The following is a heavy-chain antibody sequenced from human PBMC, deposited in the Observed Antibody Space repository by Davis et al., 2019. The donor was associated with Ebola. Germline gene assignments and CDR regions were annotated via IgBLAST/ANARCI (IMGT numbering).Heavy chain of an antibody. CDR1: GFIFRNYV. CDR2: FGTGGDT. J-gene: IGHJ3*02. CDR3: ARGDYYDSSGYFIDAFDI. Sequence: GGSLRLSCETSGFIFRNYVMSWVRQAPGKGLEWVSTFGTGGDTYYADSVKGRFAISRDNSRGTLYLQMNSLRVEDTAIYYCARGDYYDSSGYFIDAFDIWGQGTMVTVSS. V-gene: IGHV3-23*01. D-gene: IGHD3-22*01.